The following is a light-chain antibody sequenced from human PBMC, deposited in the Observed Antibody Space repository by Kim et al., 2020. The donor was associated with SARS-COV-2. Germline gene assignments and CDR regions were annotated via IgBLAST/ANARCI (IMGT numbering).Light chain of an antibody. J-gene: IGKJ3*01. CDR1: QSVLYSSNNKNY. Sequence: ATINCKSSQSVLYSSNNKNYLAWYQQKPGQPPKLLIYWASTRESGVPDRFTGSGSGTDFTLTISSLQAEDVAVYYCQQCYSIPPTFGPGTKVDIK. V-gene: IGKV4-1*01. CDR3: QQCYSIPPT. CDR2: WAS.